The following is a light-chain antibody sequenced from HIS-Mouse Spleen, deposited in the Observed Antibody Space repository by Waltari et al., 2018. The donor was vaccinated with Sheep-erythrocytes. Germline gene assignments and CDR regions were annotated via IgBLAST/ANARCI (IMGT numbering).Light chain of an antibody. V-gene: IGLV2-11*01. Sequence: QSALTQPRSVSGSPGQSVTISCTGTSSDVGGYHYVSWYQQHPGKAPKLMIYDVSKRPAGVPDRFSGAKSGNTASLTISGLQADDEADYSCCSYAGRYNHGFATGTKVTVL. J-gene: IGLJ1*01. CDR1: SSDVGGYHY. CDR2: DVS. CDR3: CSYAGRYNHG.